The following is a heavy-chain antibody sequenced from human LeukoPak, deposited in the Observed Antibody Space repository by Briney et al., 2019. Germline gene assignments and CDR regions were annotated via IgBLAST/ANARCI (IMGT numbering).Heavy chain of an antibody. D-gene: IGHD1-26*01. CDR1: GGSISSGDYY. CDR3: ARGGWELPEGSLDF. J-gene: IGHJ4*02. Sequence: SETLSLTCTVSGGSISSGDYYWSWIRQPPGKGLEWIGYIYYSGSTYHNPSLKSRVTISVDASKNQFSLKLSSVTAADTAVYYCARGGWELPEGSLDFWGQGTLVTVSS. V-gene: IGHV4-30-4*01. CDR2: IYYSGST.